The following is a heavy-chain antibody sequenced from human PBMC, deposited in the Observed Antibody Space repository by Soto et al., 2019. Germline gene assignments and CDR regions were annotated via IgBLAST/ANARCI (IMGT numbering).Heavy chain of an antibody. V-gene: IGHV4-31*03. CDR3: ARALHSSSWYEPGTGKNWFDP. Sequence: QVQLQESGPGLVKPSQTLSLTCTVSGGSISSGGYYWSWIRQHPGKGLEWIGYIYYSGSTYYNPSLKSRVTISVDTSKNQFSLKLSSVTAADAAVYYCARALHSSSWYEPGTGKNWFDPWGQGTLVTVSS. CDR1: GGSISSGGYY. CDR2: IYYSGST. J-gene: IGHJ5*02. D-gene: IGHD6-13*01.